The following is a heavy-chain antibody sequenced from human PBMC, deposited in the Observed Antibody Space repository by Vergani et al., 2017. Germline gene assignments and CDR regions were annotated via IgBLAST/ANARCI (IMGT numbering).Heavy chain of an antibody. V-gene: IGHV3-7*03. Sequence: EVQLVQSGAEVKKPGESLKISCKGSGYSFTSYWMSWVRQAPGKGLEWVANIKQDGSEKYYVDSVKGRFTISRDNAKNSLYLQMNSLRAEDTAVYYCARVNIAARHFDYWGQGTLVTVSS. CDR2: IKQDGSEK. J-gene: IGHJ4*02. CDR3: ARVNIAARHFDY. CDR1: GYSFTSYW. D-gene: IGHD6-6*01.